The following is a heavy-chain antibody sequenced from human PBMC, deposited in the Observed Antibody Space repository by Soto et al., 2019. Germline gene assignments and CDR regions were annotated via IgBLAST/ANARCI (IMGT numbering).Heavy chain of an antibody. D-gene: IGHD2-2*01. V-gene: IGHV3-30-3*01. CDR3: ARELGGLYWIRTTGCDAFDI. Sequence: QVQLVESGGGVVQPGRSLRLSCAASGFTFSSYAMHWVRQAPGKGLEWVAVISYDGSNKYYADSVKGRFTISRDNSKNTRYLQMNSLRAEDTAVYYCARELGGLYWIRTTGCDAFDIWGQGTMVTVSS. CDR2: ISYDGSNK. CDR1: GFTFSSYA. J-gene: IGHJ3*02.